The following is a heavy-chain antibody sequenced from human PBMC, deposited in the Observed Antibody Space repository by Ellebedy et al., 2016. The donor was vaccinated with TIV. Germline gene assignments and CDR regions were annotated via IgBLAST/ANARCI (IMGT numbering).Heavy chain of an antibody. CDR1: GGTFSSYA. Sequence: SVKVSCXASGGTFSSYAISWVRQAPGQGLEWMGGIIPILGTANYAQKFQGRVTITADESTSTAYMELSSLRSEDTAVYYCAVNYYDSSGYDYWGQGTLVTVSS. CDR2: IIPILGTA. CDR3: AVNYYDSSGYDY. J-gene: IGHJ4*02. V-gene: IGHV1-69*13. D-gene: IGHD3-22*01.